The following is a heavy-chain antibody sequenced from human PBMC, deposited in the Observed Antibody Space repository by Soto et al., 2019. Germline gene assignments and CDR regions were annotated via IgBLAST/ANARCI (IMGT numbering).Heavy chain of an antibody. CDR2: INHSGST. CDR3: ARVPPHEGGTLFAPYYFDY. J-gene: IGHJ4*02. CDR1: GGSFSGYY. Sequence: SETLSLTCAVYGGSFSGYYWSWIRQPPGKGLEWIGEINHSGSTNYNPSLKSRVTISVDTSKNQFSLKLSSVTAADTAVYYCARVPPHEGGTLFAPYYFDYWGQGTLVTVSS. D-gene: IGHD1-1*01. V-gene: IGHV4-34*01.